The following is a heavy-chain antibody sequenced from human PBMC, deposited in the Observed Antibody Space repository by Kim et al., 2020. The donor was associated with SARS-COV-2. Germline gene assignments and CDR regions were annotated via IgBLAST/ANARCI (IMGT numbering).Heavy chain of an antibody. D-gene: IGHD6-13*01. J-gene: IGHJ6*02. CDR2: TYYRSKWYN. CDR3: ARDRVGQQLVPPHYYYYGMDV. CDR1: GDSVSSNSAA. V-gene: IGHV6-1*01. Sequence: SQTLSLTCAISGDSVSSNSAAWNWIRQSPSRGLEWLGRTYYRSKWYNDYAVSVKSRITINPDTSKNQFSLQLNSVTPEDTAVYYCARDRVGQQLVPPHYYYYGMDVWGQGTTVTVSS.